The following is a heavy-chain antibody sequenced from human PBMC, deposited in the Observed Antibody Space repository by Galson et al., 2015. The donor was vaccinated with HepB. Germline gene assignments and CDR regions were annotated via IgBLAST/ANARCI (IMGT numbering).Heavy chain of an antibody. J-gene: IGHJ4*02. CDR3: ASNYYDSSGYYF. CDR2: IIPIFGTA. CDR1: GGTFSSYA. D-gene: IGHD3-22*01. Sequence: SVKISCKASGGTFSSYAISWVRQAPGQGLEWMGGIIPIFGTANYAQKFQGRVTITADESTSTAYMELSSLRSEDTAVYYCASNYYDSSGYYFWGQGTLVTVSS. V-gene: IGHV1-69*13.